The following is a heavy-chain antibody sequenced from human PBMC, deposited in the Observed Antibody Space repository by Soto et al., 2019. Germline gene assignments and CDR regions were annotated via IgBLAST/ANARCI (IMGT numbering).Heavy chain of an antibody. V-gene: IGHV3-33*01. CDR3: ARDGGYGDSTFDS. J-gene: IGHJ5*01. Sequence: QVQLMQSGGGVVQPGRSLRLSCAASGFTFSSFGLNWVRLTPGKGLEWVAVTWFDGTGKYYADSVKGRFTISRDNAKNTVYLQMDSLRAEATAVYYCARDGGYGDSTFDSWGQGTLVTVSS. CDR2: TWFDGTGK. D-gene: IGHD4-17*01. CDR1: GFTFSSFG.